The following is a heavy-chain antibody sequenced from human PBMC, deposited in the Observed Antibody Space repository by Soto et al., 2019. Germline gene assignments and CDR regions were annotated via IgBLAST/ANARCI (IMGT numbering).Heavy chain of an antibody. Sequence: QVQLQESGPGLVKPSETLSLTCSVSGGSVSSDDYSWTWIRQPPGKGLEWIAYIYFTGSTNYNPYLRSRVTLSIDSSTKQFFLNLSSVTAADTVVYYCARGISYFSDNSGFENWFDPWRQGKLVNVSS. CDR3: ARGISYFSDNSGFENWFDP. V-gene: IGHV4-61*08. D-gene: IGHD3-22*01. CDR2: IYFTGST. J-gene: IGHJ5*02. CDR1: GGSVSSDDYS.